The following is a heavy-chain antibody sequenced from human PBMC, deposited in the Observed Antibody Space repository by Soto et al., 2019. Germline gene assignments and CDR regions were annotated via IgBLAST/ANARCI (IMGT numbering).Heavy chain of an antibody. CDR3: AGFDCSSTSCRYYYYYYMDV. J-gene: IGHJ6*03. Sequence: SETLSLTCTVSGGSISSYYWSWIRQPPGKGLEWIGYIYYSGSTNYNPSLKSRVTISVGTSKNQFSLKLSAVTAADRAVYYCAGFDCSSTSCRYYYYYYMDVWGKGTTVTVSS. D-gene: IGHD2-2*01. CDR1: GGSISSYY. V-gene: IGHV4-59*01. CDR2: IYYSGST.